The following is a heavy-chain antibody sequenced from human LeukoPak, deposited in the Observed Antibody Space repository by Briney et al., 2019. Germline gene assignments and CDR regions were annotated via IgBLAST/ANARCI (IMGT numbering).Heavy chain of an antibody. CDR1: GFTFSTYW. CDR3: ARGGAARPDF. J-gene: IGHJ4*02. CDR2: IKADGGEK. Sequence: GGSLRLSCAASGFTFSTYWMNWFRQTPGKGLEWVAKIKADGGEKDHVASVKGRFTISRDNAKNSLYPQMNSLRVEDTAVYYCARGGAARPDFWGQGTLVTVSS. D-gene: IGHD6-6*01. V-gene: IGHV3-7*01.